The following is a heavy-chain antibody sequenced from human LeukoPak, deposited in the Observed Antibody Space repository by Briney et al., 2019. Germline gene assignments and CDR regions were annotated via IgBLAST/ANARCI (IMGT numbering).Heavy chain of an antibody. J-gene: IGHJ4*02. D-gene: IGHD3-3*01. CDR3: ARGRYDFWSGYLDY. CDR1: GYTFTSYG. Sequence: ASVKVSCKASGYTFTSYGISWVRQAPGRGLEWMGWISAYNGNTNYAQKLQGRVTMTTDTSTSTAYMELRSLRSDDTAVYYCARGRYDFWSGYLDYWGQGTLVTVSS. CDR2: ISAYNGNT. V-gene: IGHV1-18*01.